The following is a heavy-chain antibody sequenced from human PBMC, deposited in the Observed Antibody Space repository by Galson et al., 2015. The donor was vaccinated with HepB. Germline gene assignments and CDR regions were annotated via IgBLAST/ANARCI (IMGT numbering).Heavy chain of an antibody. J-gene: IGHJ4*02. D-gene: IGHD1-26*01. Sequence: SLRLSCAASGFTFSSYAMHWVRQAPGKGLEWVAVISYDGSNKNYVDSVKGRFTISRDNSKNTLYLQMNSLRAEDTAVYYCAKGGQRRDSGVGATWLDYWGQGTLVTVSS. CDR1: GFTFSSYA. CDR3: AKGGQRRDSGVGATWLDY. V-gene: IGHV3-30*04. CDR2: ISYDGSNK.